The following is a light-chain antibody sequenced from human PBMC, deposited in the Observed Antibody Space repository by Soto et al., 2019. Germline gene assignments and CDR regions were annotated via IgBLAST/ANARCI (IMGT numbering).Light chain of an antibody. CDR3: QQSYSTPIT. V-gene: IGKV1-39*01. J-gene: IGKJ5*01. CDR2: AAS. CDR1: QNIRTY. Sequence: DIQMTQSPSSLSASVGDRVTITCRASQNIRTYLNWYQQKPGKAPNLLIYAASSLQSGVPSRFSGSGSGTDFTLTISSLQPEDFAAYYCQQSYSTPITFGQGTRLEIE.